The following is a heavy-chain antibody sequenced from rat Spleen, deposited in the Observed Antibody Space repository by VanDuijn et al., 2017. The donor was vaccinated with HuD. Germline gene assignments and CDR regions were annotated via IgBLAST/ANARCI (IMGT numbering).Heavy chain of an antibody. Sequence: EVQLVESGGGLVQPGRSLKLSCAASGFTFSNYYMAWVRQAPTKGLEWVAYISTGGGSTYYRDSVKGRFTISRDNAKSTLYLQMDSLRSEDTATYYCTTLIPGPRGYFDYWGQGVMVTVSS. D-gene: IGHD1-4*01. CDR1: GFTFSNYY. V-gene: IGHV5-27*01. CDR2: ISTGGGST. CDR3: TTLIPGPRGYFDY. J-gene: IGHJ2*01.